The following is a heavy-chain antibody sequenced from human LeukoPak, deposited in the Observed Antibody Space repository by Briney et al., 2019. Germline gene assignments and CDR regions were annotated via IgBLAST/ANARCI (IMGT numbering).Heavy chain of an antibody. Sequence: ASVKVSCKASGYIFTAYYLHWVRQAPGQGLEWMGWINPNSGDPNYAQNFQGRVTMSRDTSISTAYMELSSLRSDDKAVYYCVRGGDGDRRDFDYWGQGTLVTVSS. CDR2: INPNSGDP. D-gene: IGHD5-24*01. J-gene: IGHJ4*02. CDR1: GYIFTAYY. CDR3: VRGGDGDRRDFDY. V-gene: IGHV1-2*02.